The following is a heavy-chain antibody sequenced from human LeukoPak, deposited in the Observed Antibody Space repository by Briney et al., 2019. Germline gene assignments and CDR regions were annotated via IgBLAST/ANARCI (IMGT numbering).Heavy chain of an antibody. J-gene: IGHJ5*02. CDR2: IYYSGST. CDR3: ARLNCSGGSCYSVDH. Sequence: SETLSLTCTVSGGSINSGAYYWSWIRQHPGKGLEWIGYIYYSGSTYYNPSLKSRVTISIDTYKNQFSLQLSSVTAADAAVYFCARLNCSGGSCYSVDHWGQGTLITVSS. D-gene: IGHD2-15*01. CDR1: GGSINSGAYY. V-gene: IGHV4-31*03.